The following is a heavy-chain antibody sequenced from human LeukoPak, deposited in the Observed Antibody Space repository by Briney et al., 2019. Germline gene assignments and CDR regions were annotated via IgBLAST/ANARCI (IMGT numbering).Heavy chain of an antibody. CDR3: ARESPGRGPLDY. V-gene: IGHV4-30-4*01. Sequence: SQTLSLTCTVSGGSISSDDYFWSWIRQPPGKGLEWIGYIYYSGSTFYNPSLKRRVTISEDMSKNQFSLKMNSVTAADTAVYYCARESPGRGPLDYWGQGTLVTVSS. J-gene: IGHJ4*02. CDR2: IYYSGST. CDR1: GGSISSDDYF.